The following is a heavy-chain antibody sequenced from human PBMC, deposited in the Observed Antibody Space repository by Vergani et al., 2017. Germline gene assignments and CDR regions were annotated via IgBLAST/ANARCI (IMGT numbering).Heavy chain of an antibody. CDR2: IYYTGTT. Sequence: QLQLQESGPGLVKPSETLSLTCTVSGVSIGSNSYYWGWIRQPPGKGLEWIGTIYYTGTTYYNEAHNSRLTISVETSKNQFSPNLTSVTAADTAVYYCTRHGRSGWAGYFQHWGQGTLVTASS. CDR1: GVSIGSNSYY. J-gene: IGHJ1*01. CDR3: TRHGRSGWAGYFQH. D-gene: IGHD6-19*01. V-gene: IGHV4-39*01.